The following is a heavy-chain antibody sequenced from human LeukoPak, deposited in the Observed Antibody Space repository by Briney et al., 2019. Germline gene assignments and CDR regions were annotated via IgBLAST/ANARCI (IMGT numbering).Heavy chain of an antibody. V-gene: IGHV1-69*05. D-gene: IGHD3-3*01. J-gene: IGHJ3*02. CDR3: ARDPQAPYYDFWSGHSDAFDI. CDR2: IIPIFGTA. Sequence: SVKVSCKASGGTFSSYAISWVRQAPGQGLEWMGRIIPIFGTANYAQTFQGRVTITTDESTSTAYMKLSSLRSEDTAVYYCARDPQAPYYDFWSGHSDAFDIWGQGTMVTVSS. CDR1: GGTFSSYA.